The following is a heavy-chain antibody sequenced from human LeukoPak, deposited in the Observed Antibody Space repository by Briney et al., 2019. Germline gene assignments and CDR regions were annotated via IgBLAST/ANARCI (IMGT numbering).Heavy chain of an antibody. V-gene: IGHV3-53*01. CDR2: IYSGDST. CDR1: GFTFSSYA. J-gene: IGHJ4*02. D-gene: IGHD3-10*01. Sequence: PGGSLRLSCAASGFTFSSYAMSWVRQAPGKGLEWVSIIYSGDSTYYADSVKGRFTISRDNSKNTLYLQMSSLRAEDTAVYYCARAASGSYYNYWGQGTLVTVSS. CDR3: ARAASGSYYNY.